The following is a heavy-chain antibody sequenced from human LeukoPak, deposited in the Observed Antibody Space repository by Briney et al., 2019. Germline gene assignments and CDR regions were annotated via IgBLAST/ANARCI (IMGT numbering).Heavy chain of an antibody. CDR1: GGSISSYC. CDR3: ARGWRDGYIGFDY. D-gene: IGHD5-24*01. J-gene: IGHJ4*02. CDR2: IYYSGST. Sequence: PSETLSLTCTVSGGSISSYCWSWIRQPPGKGLEWIGYIYYSGSTNYNPSLKSRVTISVDTSKNQFSLKLSSVTAADTAVYYCARGWRDGYIGFDYWGQGTLVTVSS. V-gene: IGHV4-59*01.